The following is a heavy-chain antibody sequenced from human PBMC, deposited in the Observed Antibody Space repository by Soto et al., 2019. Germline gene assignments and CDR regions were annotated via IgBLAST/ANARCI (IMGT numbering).Heavy chain of an antibody. V-gene: IGHV1-2*04. CDR2: INPNSGGT. CDR1: GYTFTGYY. D-gene: IGHD6-13*01. Sequence: ASVKVSCKASGYTFTGYYMHWVRQAPGQGLEWMGWINPNSGGTNYAQKFQGWVTMTRDTSISTAYMELSRLRSDDTAVYYCARRAAIAAAGTGYYYYMDVWGKGTTVTVSS. J-gene: IGHJ6*03. CDR3: ARRAAIAAAGTGYYYYMDV.